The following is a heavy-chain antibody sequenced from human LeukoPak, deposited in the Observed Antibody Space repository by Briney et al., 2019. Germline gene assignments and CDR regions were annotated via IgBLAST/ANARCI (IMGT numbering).Heavy chain of an antibody. CDR1: GFXFSSYW. CDR2: INNGGSST. Sequence: GGSLRLSCAASGFXFSSYWIHWVRQDPGKGLVWVSRINNGGSSTSYADSVKGRFTISRDNAKNTLYLQMNSLRAEDTAVYYCARGGGPFEYWGQGTLVTVSS. D-gene: IGHD2-15*01. V-gene: IGHV3-74*01. J-gene: IGHJ4*02. CDR3: ARGGGPFEY.